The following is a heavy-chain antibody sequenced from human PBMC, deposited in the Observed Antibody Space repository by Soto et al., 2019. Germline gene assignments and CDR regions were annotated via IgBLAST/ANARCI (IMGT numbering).Heavy chain of an antibody. CDR2: IVPTVDTS. V-gene: IGHV1-69*05. CDR1: GATFSSYA. J-gene: IGHJ4*01. Sequence: GASVKVSCKTSGATFSSYAITWVRQAPGQGLEWMGGIVPTVDTSTYAQKFQGRVTMTTDTSTSTAYMELRSLRSDDTAVYYCARDAPPEDYWGHGTLVTVSS. CDR3: ARDAPPEDY.